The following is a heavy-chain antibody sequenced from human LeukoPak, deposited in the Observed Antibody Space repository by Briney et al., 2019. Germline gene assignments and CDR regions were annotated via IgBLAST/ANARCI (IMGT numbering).Heavy chain of an antibody. CDR2: IYSGGST. CDR1: GFTVSSNC. Sequence: GGSLRLSCAASGFTVSSNCMSWVRQAPGKGLEWVSVIYSGGSTYYADSVKGRFTISRDNSKNTLYLQMNSLRAEDTAVYYCARVRAARGYYYGMDVWGQGTTVTVSS. J-gene: IGHJ6*02. V-gene: IGHV3-53*01. CDR3: ARVRAARGYYYGMDV. D-gene: IGHD6-6*01.